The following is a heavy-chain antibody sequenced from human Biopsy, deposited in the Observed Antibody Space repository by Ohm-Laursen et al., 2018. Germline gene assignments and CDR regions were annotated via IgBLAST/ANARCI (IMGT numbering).Heavy chain of an antibody. V-gene: IGHV1-2*02. CDR3: AKGQDLRGGAEYFQH. Sequence: ASVKVSCKASGYTFTGQYLHWVRQVPGQGLEWMGWINPHSGTTKFAQDFQGRVTMTRDTSITTVYRELRRLRTDDSAVYYCAKGQDLRGGAEYFQHWGQGALVTVSS. D-gene: IGHD2-15*01. CDR2: INPHSGTT. CDR1: GYTFTGQY. J-gene: IGHJ1*01.